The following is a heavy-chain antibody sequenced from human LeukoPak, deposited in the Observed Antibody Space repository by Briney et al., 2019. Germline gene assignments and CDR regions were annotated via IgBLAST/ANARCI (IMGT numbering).Heavy chain of an antibody. CDR3: VSYEGYSYGYHFGY. D-gene: IGHD5-18*01. CDR2: MYPAESDA. J-gene: IGHJ4*02. Sequence: GESLKISCKGSGYSFTKYWIGWVRQMPRKGLEWMGIMYPAESDARYTPSFRGQVTISGDNSISTAYLQWSSLKASDSAMYYCVSYEGYSYGYHFGYWGQGTMVTVSS. V-gene: IGHV5-51*01. CDR1: GYSFTKYW.